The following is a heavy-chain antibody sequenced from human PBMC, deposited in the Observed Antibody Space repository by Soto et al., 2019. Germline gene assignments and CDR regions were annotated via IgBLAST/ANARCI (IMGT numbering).Heavy chain of an antibody. Sequence: PSETLSLTCAVSGFSISSGYYWGWIRQPPGKGLEWIGSMYYSGTTYYNPSLKSRVAISVDTSKNQFSLKLSSVTAADTAVYYCARATGRYDSSAYYYGPDYWGQGTLVTVSS. CDR1: GFSISSGYY. CDR3: ARATGRYDSSAYYYGPDY. J-gene: IGHJ4*02. V-gene: IGHV4-38-2*01. CDR2: MYYSGTT. D-gene: IGHD3-22*01.